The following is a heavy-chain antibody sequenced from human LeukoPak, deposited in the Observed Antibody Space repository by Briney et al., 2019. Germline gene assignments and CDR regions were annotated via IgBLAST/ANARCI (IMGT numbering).Heavy chain of an antibody. Sequence: ASVKVSCKASGGTFSSYAISWVRQAPGQGLEWMGRIIPILGIANYAQKFQGRVTITADKSTSTAYMELSSLRSEDTAVYYCARGYSGTAAGYFDYWGQGTLSPSPQ. D-gene: IGHD1-26*01. CDR3: ARGYSGTAAGYFDY. CDR1: GGTFSSYA. V-gene: IGHV1-69*04. CDR2: IIPILGIA. J-gene: IGHJ4*02.